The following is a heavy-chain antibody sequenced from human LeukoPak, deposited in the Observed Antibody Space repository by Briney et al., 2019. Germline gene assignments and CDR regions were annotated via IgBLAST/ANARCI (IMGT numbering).Heavy chain of an antibody. D-gene: IGHD1-1*01. CDR2: IGSNGHGT. J-gene: IGHJ4*02. CDR3: AKESGNSGTWPQNYFDY. CDR1: GFTFSSYA. V-gene: IGHV3-23*01. Sequence: GGSLRLSCTASGFTFSSYAMTWVRQAPGQGLEWVSSIGSNGHGTYYADSVRGRFSISRDNSENTLFLQMNSLRAEDTALYYCAKESGNSGTWPQNYFDYWGQGSLVTVSS.